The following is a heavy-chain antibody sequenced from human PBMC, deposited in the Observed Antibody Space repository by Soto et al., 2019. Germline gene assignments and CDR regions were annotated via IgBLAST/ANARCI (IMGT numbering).Heavy chain of an antibody. D-gene: IGHD3-3*01. CDR1: GVSIISYY. CDR3: ARWEGYDFWSVYHRGVPCFPP. J-gene: IGHJ5*02. CDR2: IYYSGST. Sequence: SETHSHTCTFSGVSIISYYWSWIRQPTGKGLEWIGYIYYSGSTNYNPSLKSRVTISVDTSKNQFSLKLSSVAAADTAVYYCARWEGYDFWSVYHRGVPCFPPWGQGTLFTFSS. V-gene: IGHV4-59*01.